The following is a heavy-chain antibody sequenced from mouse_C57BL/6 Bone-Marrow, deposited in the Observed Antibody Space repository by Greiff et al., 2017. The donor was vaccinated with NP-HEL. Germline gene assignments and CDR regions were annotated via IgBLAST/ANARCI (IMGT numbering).Heavy chain of an antibody. CDR3: AIGDPIGPYYAMDY. D-gene: IGHD3-3*01. CDR1: GFTFTDYY. V-gene: IGHV7-3*01. J-gene: IGHJ4*01. Sequence: EVQLQQSGGGLVQPGGSLSLSCAASGFTFTDYYMSWVRQPPGKALEWLGFIRNKANGYTTEYSASVKGRFTISRDNSQSILYLQMNALRAEDSATYYCAIGDPIGPYYAMDYWGQGTSVTVSS. CDR2: IRNKANGYTT.